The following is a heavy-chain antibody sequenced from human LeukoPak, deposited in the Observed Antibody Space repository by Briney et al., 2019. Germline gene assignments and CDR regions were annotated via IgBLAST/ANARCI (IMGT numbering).Heavy chain of an antibody. CDR1: GGTFSSYA. Sequence: SVKVSCKASGGTFSSYAISWVRQAPGQGLEWMGGIIPIFGTANYAQKFQGRVTMTRDTSISTAYMELSRLRSDDTAVYYCARAKGSYRYFDYWGQGTLVTVSS. J-gene: IGHJ4*02. CDR3: ARAKGSYRYFDY. D-gene: IGHD3-16*02. V-gene: IGHV1-69*05. CDR2: IIPIFGTA.